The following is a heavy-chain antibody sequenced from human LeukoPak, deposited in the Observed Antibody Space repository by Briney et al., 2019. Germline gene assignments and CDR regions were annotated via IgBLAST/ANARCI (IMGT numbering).Heavy chain of an antibody. CDR2: IIPIFGTA. J-gene: IGHJ6*03. Sequence: SVKVSCKASGGTFSSYAISWVRQAPGQGLEWMGGIIPIFGTANYAQKFQGRVTITADESTSTAYMELSSLRSEDTAVYYCARVWTLPGITGTPGYYYYYYMDVWGKGTTVTISS. V-gene: IGHV1-69*01. CDR3: ARVWTLPGITGTPGYYYYYYMDV. CDR1: GGTFSSYA. D-gene: IGHD1-20*01.